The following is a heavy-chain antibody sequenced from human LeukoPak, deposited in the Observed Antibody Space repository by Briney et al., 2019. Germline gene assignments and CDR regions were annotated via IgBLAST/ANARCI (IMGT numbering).Heavy chain of an antibody. J-gene: IGHJ5*02. D-gene: IGHD1/OR15-1a*01. CDR1: GYTFTSYG. V-gene: IGHV1-18*01. CDR3: VRDNSRNNRAWWFDP. Sequence: ASVKVSCKVSGYTFTSYGVSWVRQAPGQGLEWMGWISAYNGNTNYAQKLQGRVTMTTDTSTSTAYMEMSSLRLEDTAVYYCVRDNSRNNRAWWFDPWGQGTLVTVSS. CDR2: ISAYNGNT.